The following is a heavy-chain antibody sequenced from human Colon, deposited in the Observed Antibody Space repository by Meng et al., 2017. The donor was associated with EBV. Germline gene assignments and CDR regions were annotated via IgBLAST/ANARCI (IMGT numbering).Heavy chain of an antibody. J-gene: IGHJ4*02. CDR3: ARNYYFDY. CDR2: IYYTGST. Sequence: QVVLQVAGPGLVKSSPTLSLTCTVSGGSINSGDYYWIWIRQPPGRGLDWIGYIYYTGSTYYNPSLKSRVTISMDTSKNQFSLRLSSVTAADTAVYYCARNYYFDYWGQGTLVTVSS. CDR1: GGSINSGDYY. V-gene: IGHV4-30-4*01.